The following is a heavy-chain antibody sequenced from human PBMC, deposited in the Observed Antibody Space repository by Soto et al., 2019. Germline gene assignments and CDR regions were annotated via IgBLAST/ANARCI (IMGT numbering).Heavy chain of an antibody. V-gene: IGHV4-4*02. J-gene: IGHJ6*02. CDR2: IYHSGST. CDR1: GGSISSSNW. CDR3: AKRAHARGDYYGMAV. Sequence: PSETLSLTCAVSGGSISSSNWWSWVRQPPGKGLEWIGEIYHSGSTNYNPSLKGRFTISRDGSKNTLNLQMNSLRAEDTAIYYWAKRAHARGDYYGMAVWVQAIKVTVSS. D-gene: IGHD2-2*01.